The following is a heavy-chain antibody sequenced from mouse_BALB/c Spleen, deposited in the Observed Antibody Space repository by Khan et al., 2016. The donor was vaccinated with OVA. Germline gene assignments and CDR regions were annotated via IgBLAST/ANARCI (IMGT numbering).Heavy chain of an antibody. V-gene: IGHV3-2*02. Sequence: LKESGPGLVKPSQSLSLTCTVTGYSITSEYAWNWIRQFPGNKLEWMGYISYSGSTNYNPSLKSRISVPRDTSTNQFFLQLNSVTTEDTDTYYWARSVYYFYAYAMDYWGQGTSVTVSS. D-gene: IGHD2-2*01. J-gene: IGHJ4*01. CDR3: ARSVYYFYAYAMDY. CDR1: GYSITSEYA. CDR2: ISYSGST.